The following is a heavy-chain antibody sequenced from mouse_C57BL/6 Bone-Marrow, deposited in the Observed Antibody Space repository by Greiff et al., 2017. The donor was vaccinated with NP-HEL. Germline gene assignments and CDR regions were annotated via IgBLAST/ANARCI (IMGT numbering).Heavy chain of an antibody. Sequence: QVQLQQPGAELVMPGASVKLSCKASGYTFTSYWMHRVKQRPGQGLEWIGEIDPSDSYTNYNQKFKGKSTLTVDKSSSTAYMQLSSLTSEDAAVYYCARDYGSSSWFAYWGQGTLVTVSA. CDR1: GYTFTSYW. CDR3: ARDYGSSSWFAY. D-gene: IGHD1-1*01. J-gene: IGHJ3*01. CDR2: IDPSDSYT. V-gene: IGHV1-69*01.